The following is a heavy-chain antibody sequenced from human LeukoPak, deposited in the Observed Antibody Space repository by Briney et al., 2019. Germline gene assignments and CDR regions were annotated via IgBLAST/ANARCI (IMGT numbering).Heavy chain of an antibody. Sequence: GGSLRLSCAASGFTFSSYAMSWVRQAPGKGLEWVSAISGSGGSTYYADSVKGRFTISGDNSKNTLYLQMNSLRAEDTAVYYCDGSLAAAKNGDYWGQGTLVTVSS. CDR3: DGSLAAAKNGDY. CDR1: GFTFSSYA. V-gene: IGHV3-23*01. CDR2: ISGSGGST. J-gene: IGHJ4*02. D-gene: IGHD6-13*01.